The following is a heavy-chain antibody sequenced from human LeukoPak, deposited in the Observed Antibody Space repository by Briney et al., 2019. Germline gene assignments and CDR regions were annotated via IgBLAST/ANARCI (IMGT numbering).Heavy chain of an antibody. J-gene: IGHJ4*02. Sequence: GESLKISCKGSGYSFTSYWIGWVRPLPGKGLEWMGIIYPGDSDTRYSPSFQGQVTISADKSISTAYLQWSSLEASDTAMYYCARHQQLVLFDYWGQGTLVTVSS. CDR2: IYPGDSDT. CDR3: ARHQQLVLFDY. D-gene: IGHD6-13*01. CDR1: GYSFTSYW. V-gene: IGHV5-51*01.